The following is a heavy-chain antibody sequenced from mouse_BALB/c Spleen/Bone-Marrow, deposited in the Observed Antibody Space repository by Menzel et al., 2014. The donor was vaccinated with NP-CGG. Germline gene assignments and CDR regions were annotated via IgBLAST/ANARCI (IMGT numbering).Heavy chain of an antibody. CDR2: INPSTGYA. CDR1: GYTFTDTW. V-gene: IGHV1-7*01. J-gene: IGHJ2*01. Sequence: VQRVESGPELAKPGASVKMSCKASGYTFTDTWIHWIKQRPGRGLEWIGYINPSTGYAEYNQNFKDKATLTVDKSSSTAYMQLSSLTSEDSAVYYCARDYWGQGTTLTVSS. CDR3: ARDY.